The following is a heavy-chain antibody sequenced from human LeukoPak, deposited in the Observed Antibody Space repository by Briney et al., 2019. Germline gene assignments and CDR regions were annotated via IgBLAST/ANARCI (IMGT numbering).Heavy chain of an antibody. Sequence: PGASLRLSCAASGFTFSVYAMSWVRQTPGEGLGGVSGISGSSRSTYYADSVKGRFTISRDNPKNTLYLQMNSLKADATAAYYSAKDPSGPSYDDDHFDVWGEGPMVTVSS. CDR3: AKDPSGPSYDDDHFDV. CDR1: GFTFSVYA. D-gene: IGHD5-18*01. CDR2: ISGSSRST. J-gene: IGHJ3*01. V-gene: IGHV3-23*01.